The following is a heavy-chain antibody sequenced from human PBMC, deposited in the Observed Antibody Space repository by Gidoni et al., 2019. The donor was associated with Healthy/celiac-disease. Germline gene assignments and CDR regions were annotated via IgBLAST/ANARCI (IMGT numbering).Heavy chain of an antibody. CDR3: TRALPETARGAFDI. D-gene: IGHD5-18*01. CDR2: TRNKANSYTT. J-gene: IGHJ3*02. Sequence: EVQLVASGGGLVQPGGSLTLSCAASGFTFSDHYLDWVRQAPGKGLEWVGRTRNKANSYTTEYAASVKGRFTISRDDSKNSLYLQMNSLKTEDTAVYYCTRALPETARGAFDIWGQGTMVTVSA. V-gene: IGHV3-72*01. CDR1: GFTFSDHY.